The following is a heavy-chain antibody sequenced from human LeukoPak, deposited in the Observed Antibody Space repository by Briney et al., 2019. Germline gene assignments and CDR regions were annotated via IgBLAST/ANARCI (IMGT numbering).Heavy chain of an antibody. D-gene: IGHD5-12*01. CDR1: GGTFSSYA. CDR3: ASSEATTTPPPYGMDV. J-gene: IGHJ6*02. CDR2: IIPIFGTA. Sequence: SVKVSCKASGGTFSSYAISWVRQAPGQGLEWMGGIIPIFGTANYAQKFQGRVTITADESTSTAYMELSSLRSEDTAVYYCASSEATTTPPPYGMDVWGQGTTVTVSS. V-gene: IGHV1-69*13.